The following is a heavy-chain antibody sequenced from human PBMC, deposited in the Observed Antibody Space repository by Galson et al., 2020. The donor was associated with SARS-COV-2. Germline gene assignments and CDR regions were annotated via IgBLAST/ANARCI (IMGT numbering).Heavy chain of an antibody. D-gene: IGHD6-13*01. Sequence: SQTLSLTCTVSGGSISSYYWSWIRQPAGKGLEWIGRIYTSGSTNYNPSLKSRVTMSVDTSKNQFSLKLSSVTAADTAVYYCASSIAAAGILFWGQGTLVTVSS. V-gene: IGHV4-4*07. CDR2: IYTSGST. CDR1: GGSISSYY. CDR3: ASSIAAAGILF. J-gene: IGHJ4*02.